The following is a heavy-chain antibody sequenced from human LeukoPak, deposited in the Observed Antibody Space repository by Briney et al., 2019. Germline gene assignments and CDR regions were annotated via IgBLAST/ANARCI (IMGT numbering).Heavy chain of an antibody. D-gene: IGHD1-1*01. V-gene: IGHV7-4-1*02. Sequence: ASVKVSCTASGYTFTSYAMNWVRQAPGQGLEWMGWINTNTGNPTYAQGFTGRFVFSLDTSVSTAYLQISSLKAEDTAVYYCARVDWNELYYYYYGMDVWGQGTTVTVSS. CDR1: GYTFTSYA. CDR2: INTNTGNP. CDR3: ARVDWNELYYYYYGMDV. J-gene: IGHJ6*02.